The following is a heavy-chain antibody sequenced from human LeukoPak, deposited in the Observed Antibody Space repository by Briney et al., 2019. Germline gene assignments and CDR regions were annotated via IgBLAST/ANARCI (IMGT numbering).Heavy chain of an antibody. Sequence: SGPTLVKPTQTLTLTCTFSGFSLSTSGVGVGWIRQPPGKALEWLALIYWDDDKRYSPSLKSRLTITKDTSKNQVVLTMTNMDPVDTATYYCAHRPDSSSDTWHWFDPWGQGTLVTVSS. CDR3: AHRPDSSSDTWHWFDP. J-gene: IGHJ5*02. CDR1: GFSLSTSGVG. V-gene: IGHV2-5*02. D-gene: IGHD6-13*01. CDR2: IYWDDDK.